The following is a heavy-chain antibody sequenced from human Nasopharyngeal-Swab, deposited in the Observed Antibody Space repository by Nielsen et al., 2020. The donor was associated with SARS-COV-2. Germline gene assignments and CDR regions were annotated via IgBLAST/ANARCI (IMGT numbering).Heavy chain of an antibody. CDR3: ARHPYYDSSGYSPLYFDY. CDR2: IDPSDSYT. D-gene: IGHD3-22*01. J-gene: IGHJ4*02. V-gene: IGHV5-10-1*01. Sequence: VRQAPGKGLEWVGRIDPSDSYTNYSPSFQGHVTISADKSISTAYLQWSSLKASDTAMYYCARHPYYDSSGYSPLYFDYWGQGTLVTVSS.